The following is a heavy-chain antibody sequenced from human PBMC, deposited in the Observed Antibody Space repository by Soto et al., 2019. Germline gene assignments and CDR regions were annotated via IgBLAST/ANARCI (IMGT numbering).Heavy chain of an antibody. Sequence: SVKVSCKASGFTFTSSAVQWVRQARGQRLKWIGWIVVGSGNTNYAQKFQERVTITRDMSTSTAYMEVSSLRSDDTAVYYCARGRASGSYYLLDYWGQGTLVTVSS. CDR3: ARGRASGSYYLLDY. D-gene: IGHD3-10*01. CDR1: GFTFTSSA. V-gene: IGHV1-58*01. J-gene: IGHJ4*02. CDR2: IVVGSGNT.